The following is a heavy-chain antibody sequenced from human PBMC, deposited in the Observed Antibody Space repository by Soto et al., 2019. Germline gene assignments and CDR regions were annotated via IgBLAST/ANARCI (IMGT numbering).Heavy chain of an antibody. CDR3: ARSQGGFYYGSGSYYGPYYFDY. D-gene: IGHD3-10*01. V-gene: IGHV4-31*03. CDR2: IYYSGST. CDR1: GGSISSGGYY. Sequence: QVQLQESGPGLVKPSQTLSLTCTVSGGSISSGGYYWSWIRQHPGKGLEWIGYIYYSGSTHYNPSLKGRVTIAVDTSKNQFSLKLSSVTAADTAVYYCARSQGGFYYGSGSYYGPYYFDYWGQGTLVTVSS. J-gene: IGHJ4*02.